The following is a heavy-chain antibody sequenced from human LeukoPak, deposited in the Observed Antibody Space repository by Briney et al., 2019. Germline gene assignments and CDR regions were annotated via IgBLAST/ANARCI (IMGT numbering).Heavy chain of an antibody. Sequence: PSETLSLTCTVSGGSISSYYWSWIRQPPGKGLEWIGYIYYSGSTNYNPSLKSRVTISVDTSKNQFSLKLSSVTAADTAVYYCASHIVVVPAASYFFWEGPGTNDAFDIWGQGTMVTVSS. V-gene: IGHV4-59*08. CDR2: IYYSGST. CDR3: ASHIVVVPAASYFFWEGPGTNDAFDI. D-gene: IGHD2-2*01. J-gene: IGHJ3*02. CDR1: GGSISSYY.